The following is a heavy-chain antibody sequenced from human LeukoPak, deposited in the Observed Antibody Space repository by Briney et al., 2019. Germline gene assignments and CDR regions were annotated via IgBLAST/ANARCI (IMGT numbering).Heavy chain of an antibody. Sequence: GGSLRLSCTASGFTFGDYAMSWVRQAPGKGLEWVGFIRSKAYGGTTGYAASVKGRFTISRDDSKSIAYLQMNSLKTEDTAVYYCTRDRYYDILTGYPNWFDPWGQGTLVTVSS. V-gene: IGHV3-49*04. CDR2: IRSKAYGGTT. D-gene: IGHD3-9*01. CDR3: TRDRYYDILTGYPNWFDP. J-gene: IGHJ5*02. CDR1: GFTFGDYA.